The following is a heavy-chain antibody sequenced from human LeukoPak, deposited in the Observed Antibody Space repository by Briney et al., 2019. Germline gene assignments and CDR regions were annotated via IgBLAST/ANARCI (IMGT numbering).Heavy chain of an antibody. J-gene: IGHJ4*02. V-gene: IGHV3-30*04. CDR2: ISYDGSNK. Sequence: GGSLRLSCAASGFTFSSYAMHWVRQAPGKGLEWVAVISYDGSNKYYADSVKGRFTISRDNSKNTLYLQVNSLRAEDTAVYYCARGKHSGSYYFDYWGQGTLVTVSS. CDR1: GFTFSSYA. D-gene: IGHD1-26*01. CDR3: ARGKHSGSYYFDY.